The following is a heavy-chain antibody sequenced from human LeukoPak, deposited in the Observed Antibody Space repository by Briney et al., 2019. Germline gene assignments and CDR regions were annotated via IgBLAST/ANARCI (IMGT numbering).Heavy chain of an antibody. CDR2: ISSSGRTM. V-gene: IGHV3-48*03. J-gene: IGHJ4*02. D-gene: IGHD6-19*01. Sequence: GGSLRLSCAASGFTFSSYEMNWVRQAPGKGLEWVSYISSSGRTMYYADSVKGRFTISRDNAKNSLYLQMNSLRAEDTAVYYCARRVGSGWYYFDFWGQGTLVTVSS. CDR1: GFTFSSYE. CDR3: ARRVGSGWYYFDF.